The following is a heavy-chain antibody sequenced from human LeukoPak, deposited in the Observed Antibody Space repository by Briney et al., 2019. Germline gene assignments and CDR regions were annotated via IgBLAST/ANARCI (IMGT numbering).Heavy chain of an antibody. V-gene: IGHV4-39*07. CDR2: IYYRGST. CDR1: GGSINNSNYY. J-gene: IGHJ4*02. CDR3: ARMAPYGDYLFDY. D-gene: IGHD4-17*01. Sequence: TSETLSLTCTVSGGSINNSNYYWGWIRQPPGQGLEWIGTIYYRGSTYYNSSLKSRVTISVDTSKNQFSLKLSSVTAADTAVYYCARMAPYGDYLFDYWGQGTLVTVSS.